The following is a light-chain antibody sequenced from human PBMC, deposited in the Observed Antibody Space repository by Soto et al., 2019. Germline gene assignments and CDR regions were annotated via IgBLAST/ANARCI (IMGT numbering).Light chain of an antibody. Sequence: QSALTQPASVSGSPGQSITISCTGTSSDVGSYNLVSWYQQHPGKAPKLMIYEGTKRPSGVSNRFSGSKSGNTASLTISGHQAEDEADYYCCSYAGSSTWDVVFGGGTKLTVL. CDR2: EGT. J-gene: IGLJ2*01. CDR3: CSYAGSSTWDVV. CDR1: SSDVGSYNL. V-gene: IGLV2-23*01.